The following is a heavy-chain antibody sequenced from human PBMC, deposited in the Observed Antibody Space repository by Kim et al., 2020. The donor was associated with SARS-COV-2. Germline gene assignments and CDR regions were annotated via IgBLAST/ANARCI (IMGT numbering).Heavy chain of an antibody. D-gene: IGHD2-21*02. V-gene: IGHV3-23*01. J-gene: IGHJ4*02. CDR2: ISGSGGST. CDR3: AVVPICGGDCHLLDY. CDR1: GFTFSSYA. Sequence: GGSLRLSCAASGFTFSSYAMSWVRQAPGKGLEWVSAISGSGGSTYYADSVKGRFTISRDNSKNTLYLQMNSLRAEDTAVYYCAVVPICGGDCHLLDYWGQGTLVTVSS.